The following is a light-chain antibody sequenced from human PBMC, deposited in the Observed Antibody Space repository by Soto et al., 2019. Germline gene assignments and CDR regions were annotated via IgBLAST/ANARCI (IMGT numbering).Light chain of an antibody. CDR3: MQALHTTLT. Sequence: DIVMTQSPLSLPFTPGAPASSSXRSSTSHVRSNGNYYLDSXFQKPGXSPKXXXYSXSIRASGGPDRLSGSGSATDFTLKISRVDAEDFGVYYCMQALHTTLTFGQGTKVDIK. CDR1: TSHVRSNGNYY. J-gene: IGKJ1*01. V-gene: IGKV2-28*01. CDR2: SXS.